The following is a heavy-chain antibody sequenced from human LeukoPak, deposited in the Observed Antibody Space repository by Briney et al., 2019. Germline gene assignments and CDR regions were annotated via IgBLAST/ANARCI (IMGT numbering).Heavy chain of an antibody. CDR3: ARHHPDGYNLLDFDI. CDR1: GGSTSSRNYY. Sequence: PSETLSLTCTVAGGSTSSRNYYWGWIRQSPRKGLEWIGSIYYSGTTYYNPSLKSRVTISVDTSKNHFSLNLRSVTAADTAVYYCARHHPDGYNLLDFDIWGQGTMVTVSS. J-gene: IGHJ3*02. D-gene: IGHD5-24*01. V-gene: IGHV4-39*01. CDR2: IYYSGTT.